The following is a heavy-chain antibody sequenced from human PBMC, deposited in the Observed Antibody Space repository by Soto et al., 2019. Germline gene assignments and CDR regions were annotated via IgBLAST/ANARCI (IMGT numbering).Heavy chain of an antibody. CDR2: INPATGAA. Sequence: QLHLVQSGAVVKKPGASVTVSCSASGYPVTAYYMHWVRQAPGRGLEWMGGINPATGAAKYTQTLQGRVTRTRDTSTSTVLMEMSGLTSEDTAVFYCARGGGVGVAGSAAFDMWGQGTLVTVSS. CDR1: GYPVTAYY. J-gene: IGHJ3*02. CDR3: ARGGGVGVAGSAAFDM. V-gene: IGHV1-2*01. D-gene: IGHD3-3*01.